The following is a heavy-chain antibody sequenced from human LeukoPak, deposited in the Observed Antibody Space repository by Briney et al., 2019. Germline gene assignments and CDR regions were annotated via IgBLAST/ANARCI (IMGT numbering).Heavy chain of an antibody. Sequence: GGSLRLSCAASGFIFNNYGLVWVRQAPGKGLEWVSAISNDGGGTTYANFVKGGFSVSRDNSKNTLFLQMNSLRAEDTALYYCAKGSSGYFFDLWGQGTLVTVYS. CDR1: GFIFNNYG. D-gene: IGHD3-22*01. V-gene: IGHV3-23*01. CDR2: ISNDGGGT. CDR3: AKGSSGYFFDL. J-gene: IGHJ4*02.